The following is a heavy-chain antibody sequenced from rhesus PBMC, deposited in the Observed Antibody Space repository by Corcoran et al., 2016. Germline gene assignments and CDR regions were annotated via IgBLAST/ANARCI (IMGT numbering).Heavy chain of an antibody. CDR3: ARGILRSASFDS. J-gene: IGHJ4*01. CDR1: GGSMTGYY. D-gene: IGHD4-29*01. Sequence: QVKLQPWGEGLVKPSETLSLTCAVYGGSMTGYYWSWIRQAPGKGLEWLGKIDGKSTSTTYNPSLQNRVTISKDTSKNQFSRWLSSVTAADTAVYYCARGILRSASFDSWGQGVLVTVSS. V-gene: IGHV4-73*01. CDR2: IDGKSTST.